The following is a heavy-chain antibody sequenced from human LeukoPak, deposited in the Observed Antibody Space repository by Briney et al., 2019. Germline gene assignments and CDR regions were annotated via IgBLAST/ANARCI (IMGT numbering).Heavy chain of an antibody. Sequence: ASVKVSCKASGYTFTSYGISWVRQAPGQGLEWTGWISAYNGNTNYAQKLQGRVTMTTDTSTSTAYMELRSLRSDDTAVYYCARALLWFGELSFRYYFDYWGQGTLVTVSS. J-gene: IGHJ4*02. CDR3: ARALLWFGELSFRYYFDY. V-gene: IGHV1-18*01. D-gene: IGHD3-10*01. CDR2: ISAYNGNT. CDR1: GYTFTSYG.